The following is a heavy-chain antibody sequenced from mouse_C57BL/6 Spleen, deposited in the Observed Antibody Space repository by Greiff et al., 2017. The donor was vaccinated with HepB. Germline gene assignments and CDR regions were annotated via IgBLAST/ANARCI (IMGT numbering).Heavy chain of an antibody. J-gene: IGHJ3*01. CDR1: GYTFTSYW. CDR2: IDPSDSYT. CDR3: ATSYGNYSAWFAY. D-gene: IGHD2-10*01. V-gene: IGHV1-69*01. Sequence: VQLQQPGAELVMPGASVKLSCKASGYTFTSYWMHWVKQRPGQGLEWIGEIDPSDSYTNYNQKFKGKSTLTVDKSSSTAYMQLSSLTSEDSAVYYCATSYGNYSAWFAYWGQGTLVTVSA.